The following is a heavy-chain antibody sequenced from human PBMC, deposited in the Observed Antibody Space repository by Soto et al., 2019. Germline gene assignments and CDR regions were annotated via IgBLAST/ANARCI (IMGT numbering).Heavy chain of an antibody. CDR2: IYYSGST. D-gene: IGHD3-3*01. CDR3: ARDYIPGGFWSGYHPYYYYYGMDV. V-gene: IGHV4-61*01. Sequence: QVQLQESGPGLVKPSETLSLTCTVSGGSVSSGSYYWSWIRQPPGKGLEWIGYIYYSGSTNYNPSLKSRVTISVDTSKNQFSLKLSSVTAADTAVYYCARDYIPGGFWSGYHPYYYYYGMDVWGQGTTVTVSS. CDR1: GGSVSSGSYY. J-gene: IGHJ6*02.